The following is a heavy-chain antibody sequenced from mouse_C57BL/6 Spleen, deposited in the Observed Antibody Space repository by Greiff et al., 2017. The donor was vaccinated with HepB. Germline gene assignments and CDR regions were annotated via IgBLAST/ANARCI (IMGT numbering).Heavy chain of an antibody. CDR1: GYTFTSYD. D-gene: IGHD2-1*01. Sequence: QVQLKESGPELVKPGASVKLSCKASGYTFTSYDINWVKQRPGQGLEWIGWIYPRDGSTKYNEKFKGKATLTVDTSSSTAYMELHSLTSEDSAVYFCAREVGNYDFDYWGQGTTLTVSS. CDR3: AREVGNYDFDY. CDR2: IYPRDGST. V-gene: IGHV1-85*01. J-gene: IGHJ2*01.